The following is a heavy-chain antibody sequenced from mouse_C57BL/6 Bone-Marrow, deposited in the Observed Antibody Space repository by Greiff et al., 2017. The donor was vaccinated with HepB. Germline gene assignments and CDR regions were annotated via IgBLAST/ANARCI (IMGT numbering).Heavy chain of an antibody. D-gene: IGHD2-4*01. V-gene: IGHV1-76*01. Sequence: QVQLQQSGAELVRPGASVKLSCKASGYTFTDYYINWVKQRPGQGLEWIARIYPGSGNTYYNEKFKGKATLTAEKSSSTAYMQLSSLTSEDSAVYFCAKGIYYDYYYAMDYWGQGTSVTVSS. CDR1: GYTFTDYY. J-gene: IGHJ4*01. CDR3: AKGIYYDYYYAMDY. CDR2: IYPGSGNT.